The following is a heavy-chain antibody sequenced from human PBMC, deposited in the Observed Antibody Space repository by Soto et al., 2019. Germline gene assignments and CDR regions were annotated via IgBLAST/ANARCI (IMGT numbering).Heavy chain of an antibody. Sequence: SETLSLTCAVYGESFSGYIWTWIRQTPGKGLEWIGEINHSGSTNYNPSLKSRVNISVDTSKNQFSLNLISVTAADTAVYYCARERGRQYDPLTGYSRAPYYGMDVWGQGTTVTVSS. CDR2: INHSGST. CDR1: GESFSGYI. V-gene: IGHV4-34*01. D-gene: IGHD3-9*01. J-gene: IGHJ6*02. CDR3: ARERGRQYDPLTGYSRAPYYGMDV.